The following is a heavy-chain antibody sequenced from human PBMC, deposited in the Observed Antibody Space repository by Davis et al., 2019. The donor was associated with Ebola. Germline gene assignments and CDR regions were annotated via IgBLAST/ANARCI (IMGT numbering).Heavy chain of an antibody. J-gene: IGHJ4*02. CDR1: GYIFTDYM. Sequence: AASVKVSCKVSGYIFTDYMVSWVRQAPGHGLEWMGWISPYDDNTRYAQEFQGRVTLTSDTSASTVFMELRNLRSDDSAVYYCAREGCSGGSCFRDLDSWGQGSLVTVSS. D-gene: IGHD2-15*01. CDR3: AREGCSGGSCFRDLDS. CDR2: ISPYDDNT. V-gene: IGHV1-18*01.